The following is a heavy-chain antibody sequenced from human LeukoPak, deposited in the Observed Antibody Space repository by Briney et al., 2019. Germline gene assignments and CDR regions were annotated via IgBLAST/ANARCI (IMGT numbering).Heavy chain of an antibody. V-gene: IGHV3-7*01. CDR3: ARTTFDGTESPDAFDI. CDR1: GFTLSTYW. Sequence: RTGGSLRLSCAASGFTLSTYWMSWVRQAPGKGLEWVANMNQDGSEKYYVDSVKGRFTISRDNAKKSLYLQMNSLRAEDTAVYYCARTTFDGTESPDAFDIWGQGTMVTVSS. D-gene: IGHD3-9*01. CDR2: MNQDGSEK. J-gene: IGHJ3*02.